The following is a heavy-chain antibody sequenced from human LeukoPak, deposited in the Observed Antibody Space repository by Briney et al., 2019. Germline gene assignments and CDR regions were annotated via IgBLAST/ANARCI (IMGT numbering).Heavy chain of an antibody. CDR1: GLRFRNYG. D-gene: IGHD5-12*01. CDR2: IYYDGSNQ. V-gene: IGHV3-33*06. J-gene: IGHJ4*02. Sequence: GGSLRLSCVVSGLRFRNYGMHWVRQAPGKGLEWVAVIYYDGSNQYYVDSVKGRFTVSRDNSKITLYLQMNSLRAEDTAVYYCAKSYNGYESKPDYWGQGTLVTVSS. CDR3: AKSYNGYESKPDY.